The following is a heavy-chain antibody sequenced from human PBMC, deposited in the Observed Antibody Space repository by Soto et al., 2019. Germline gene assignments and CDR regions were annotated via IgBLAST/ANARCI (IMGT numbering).Heavy chain of an antibody. D-gene: IGHD3-16*02. CDR1: GFTFNTYW. CDR2: IKQDGSEE. J-gene: IGHJ4*02. V-gene: IGHV3-7*03. Sequence: EVQLVESGGDLVQPGGSLRLSCAASGFTFNTYWMTWVRQAPGRGLEWVANIKQDGSEEYSIDSVKGRFTVSRDNAKNSVYLQMNSLSAEDTAVYYCARHRYYNLDYWGQGSLVTVSA. CDR3: ARHRYYNLDY.